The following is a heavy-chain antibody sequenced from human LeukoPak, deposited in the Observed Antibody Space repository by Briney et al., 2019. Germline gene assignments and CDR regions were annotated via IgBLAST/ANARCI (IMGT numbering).Heavy chain of an antibody. CDR1: GGSFSGYY. D-gene: IGHD5-24*01. V-gene: IGHV4-34*01. CDR3: ARGFQQMATITGFNL. CDR2: INHSGST. Sequence: NTSETLSLTCAVYGGSFSGYYWSWIRQPPGKGLEWIGEINHSGSTNYNPSLKSRLTISIDMSKNQFSLILNSVTAADTAVYYCARGFQQMATITGFNLWGQGILVTVSS. J-gene: IGHJ5*02.